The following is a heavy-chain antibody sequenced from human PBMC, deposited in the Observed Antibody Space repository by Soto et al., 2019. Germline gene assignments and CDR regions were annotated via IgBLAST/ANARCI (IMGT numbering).Heavy chain of an antibody. J-gene: IGHJ4*02. D-gene: IGHD5-18*01. CDR1: GFTFSSYA. CDR3: AKDGRPNGYSYLTQYYFDY. CDR2: ISGSGGST. V-gene: IGHV3-23*01. Sequence: GGSLRLSCAASGFTFSSYAMSWVRQAPGKGLEWVSAISGSGGSTYYADSVKGRFTISRDNSKNTLYLQMNSLRAEDTAVYYCAKDGRPNGYSYLTQYYFDYWGQGTLVTVSS.